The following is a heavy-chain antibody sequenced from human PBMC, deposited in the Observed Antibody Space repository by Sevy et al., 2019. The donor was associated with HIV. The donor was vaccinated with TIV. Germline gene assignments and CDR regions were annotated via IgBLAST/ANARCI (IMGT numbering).Heavy chain of an antibody. Sequence: GGSLRLTCAASGFTFSNYWMSWVRQAPGKGLEWVANLKEDGSENYYVDSVKGRFTISRDNAKNSSYLQMNSLRAEDTAVYYCARVGGCSSTSCFAYWFDPWGQGTLVTVSS. CDR3: ARVGGCSSTSCFAYWFDP. J-gene: IGHJ5*02. D-gene: IGHD2-2*01. CDR2: LKEDGSEN. CDR1: GFTFSNYW. V-gene: IGHV3-7*03.